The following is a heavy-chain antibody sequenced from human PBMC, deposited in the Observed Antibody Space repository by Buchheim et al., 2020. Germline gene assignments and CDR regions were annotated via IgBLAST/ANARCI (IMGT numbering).Heavy chain of an antibody. J-gene: IGHJ5*02. CDR3: AKGGVGNKSNDL. CDR2: IRFDGSNV. V-gene: IGHV3-30*02. D-gene: IGHD3-10*01. Sequence: QVQLVESGGGVVQPGRSLRLSCAASGFTFNHYGMHWVRQAPGKGLEWVAFIRFDGSNVYYADSVKGRFTISRDNSKNALFLQINSLRADDTAIYYCAKGGVGNKSNDLWGQGT. CDR1: GFTFNHYG.